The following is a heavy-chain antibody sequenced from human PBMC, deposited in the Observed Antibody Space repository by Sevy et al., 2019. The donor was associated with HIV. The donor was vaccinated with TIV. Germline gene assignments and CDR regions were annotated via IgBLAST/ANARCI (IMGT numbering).Heavy chain of an antibody. D-gene: IGHD3-16*02. CDR3: AREAGGMITFGGVIALNAFDI. J-gene: IGHJ3*02. Sequence: SETLSLTCTVSGGSISSGGYYWSRIRQHPGKGLEWIGYIYYSGSTYYNPSLKSRVTISVDTSKNQFSLKLSSVTAADTAVYYCAREAGGMITFGGVIALNAFDIWGQGTMVTVSS. CDR1: GGSISSGGYY. V-gene: IGHV4-31*03. CDR2: IYYSGST.